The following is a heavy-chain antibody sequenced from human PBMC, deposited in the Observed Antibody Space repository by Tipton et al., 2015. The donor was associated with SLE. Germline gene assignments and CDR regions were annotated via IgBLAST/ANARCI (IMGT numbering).Heavy chain of an antibody. D-gene: IGHD6-13*01. CDR3: GVVRQQLGFDY. Sequence: QSGPEVKKPGSSVKVSCKASGGTFSSYTISWVRQAPGQGLEWMGRIIHILGIANYAQKFQGRVTITADKSTSTAYMELSSLRSEDTAVYYCGVVRQQLGFDYWGQGTLVTVSS. CDR1: GGTFSSYT. V-gene: IGHV1-69*02. CDR2: IIHILGIA. J-gene: IGHJ4*02.